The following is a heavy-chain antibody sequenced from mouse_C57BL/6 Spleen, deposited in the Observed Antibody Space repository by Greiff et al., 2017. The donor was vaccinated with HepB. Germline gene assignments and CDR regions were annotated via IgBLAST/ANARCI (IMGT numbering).Heavy chain of an antibody. CDR1: GYAFSSSW. CDR3: ARHRGYSNYRYFDV. CDR2: IYPGDGDT. J-gene: IGHJ1*03. Sequence: QVQLKESGPELVKPGASVKISCKASGYAFSSSWMNWVKQRPGKGLEWIGRIYPGDGDTNYNGKFKGKATLTADKSSSTAYMQLSSLTSEDSAVYFCARHRGYSNYRYFDVWGTGTTVTVFS. V-gene: IGHV1-82*01. D-gene: IGHD2-5*01.